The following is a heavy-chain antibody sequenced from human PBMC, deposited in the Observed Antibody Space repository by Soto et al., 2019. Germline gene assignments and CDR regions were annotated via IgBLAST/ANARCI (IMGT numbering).Heavy chain of an antibody. V-gene: IGHV3-30*18. CDR2: ISYDGSNK. CDR1: GFTFNNYG. CDR3: AKDLLGDCSGYHYGEAY. Sequence: HPGGSLRLSCAASGFTFNNYGMHWVRQAPGKGLEWVSIISYDGSNKYYADSVMGRFTISRDNSKNTLYLQMNSLRDEDTAVYYCAKDLLGDCSGYHYGEAYWGQGTLVPVSS. D-gene: IGHD3-3*01. J-gene: IGHJ4*02.